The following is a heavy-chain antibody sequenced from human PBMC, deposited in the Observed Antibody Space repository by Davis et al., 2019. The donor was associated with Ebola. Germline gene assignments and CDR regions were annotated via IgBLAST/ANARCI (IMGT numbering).Heavy chain of an antibody. CDR2: IYYSGST. CDR1: GGSISSGGYS. D-gene: IGHD4-23*01. J-gene: IGHJ5*02. CDR3: ARGTAYGGNSVWFDP. V-gene: IGHV4-30-4*07. Sequence: MPSETLSLTCAVSGGSISSGGYSWSWIRQPPGKGLEWIGYIYYSGSTYYNPSLKSRVTISVDTSKNQFSLKLSSVTAADTAVYYCARGTAYGGNSVWFDPWGQGTLVTVSS.